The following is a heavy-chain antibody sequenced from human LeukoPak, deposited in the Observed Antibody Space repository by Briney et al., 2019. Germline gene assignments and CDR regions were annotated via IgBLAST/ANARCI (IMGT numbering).Heavy chain of an antibody. V-gene: IGHV4-30-4*01. CDR2: IYYSGST. CDR1: GGSISSGDYY. J-gene: IGHJ6*02. D-gene: IGHD2-15*01. Sequence: SETLSLTCTVSGGSISSGDYYWSWIRQPPGKGLEWIGYIYYSGSTYYNPSLKSRVTISVDTSKNRFSLKLSSVTAADTAVYYCAREQVAASDYYYYGMDVWGQGTTVTVSS. CDR3: AREQVAASDYYYYGMDV.